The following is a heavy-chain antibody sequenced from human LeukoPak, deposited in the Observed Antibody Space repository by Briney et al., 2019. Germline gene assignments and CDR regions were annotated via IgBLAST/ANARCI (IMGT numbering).Heavy chain of an antibody. D-gene: IGHD3-22*01. CDR2: IKSDGST. V-gene: IGHV3-74*01. CDR3: ARAPSEIGGYYPEYFRH. CDR1: GFSFRSYG. J-gene: IGHJ1*01. Sequence: PGGSLRLSCTASGFSFRSYGMHWVRQAPGKGLVWVSRIKSDGSTNYADSVKGRFTISRDNAKNTVSLQMNSLRAEDTGVYDCARAPSEIGGYYPEYFRHWGQGTLVTVSS.